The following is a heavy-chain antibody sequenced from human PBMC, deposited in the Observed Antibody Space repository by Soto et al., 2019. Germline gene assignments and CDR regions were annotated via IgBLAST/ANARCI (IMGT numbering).Heavy chain of an antibody. CDR1: GFTFSDYY. V-gene: IGHV3-11*01. D-gene: IGHD6-19*01. Sequence: VGSLRLSCAASGFTFSDYYMSWIRQAPGKGLEWVSYISSSGSTIYYADSVKGRFTISRDNAKNSLYLQMNSLRAEDTAVYYCARDPQYSSGWYRGPPPQLLDYWGQGTLVTVSS. CDR2: ISSSGSTI. CDR3: ARDPQYSSGWYRGPPPQLLDY. J-gene: IGHJ4*02.